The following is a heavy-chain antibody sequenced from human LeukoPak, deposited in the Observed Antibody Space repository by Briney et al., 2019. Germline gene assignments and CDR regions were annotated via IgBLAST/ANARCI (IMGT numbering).Heavy chain of an antibody. Sequence: PGGSLRLSCAASGFTFSSYWMSWVRQAPGKGLEWVANIKQDGSEKYYVDSVKGRFTISRDNAKNSLYLQMSSLRAEDTAVYYCARDPLRLGELSDGVDYWGQGTLVTVSS. CDR1: GFTFSSYW. V-gene: IGHV3-7*01. CDR3: ARDPLRLGELSDGVDY. D-gene: IGHD3-16*02. CDR2: IKQDGSEK. J-gene: IGHJ4*02.